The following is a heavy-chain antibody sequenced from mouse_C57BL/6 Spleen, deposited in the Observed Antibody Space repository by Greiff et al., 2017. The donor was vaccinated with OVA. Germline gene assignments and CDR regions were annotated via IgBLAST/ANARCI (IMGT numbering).Heavy chain of an antibody. J-gene: IGHJ1*03. Sequence: VQLQQPGAELVRPGSSVKLSCKASGYTFTSYWMDWVKQRPGQGLEWIGNIYPSDSETHYNQKFKDKATLTVDKSSSTAYMQLSSLTSEDSAVYYCARHYDYVRYFDVWGTGTTVTVSS. CDR1: GYTFTSYW. CDR3: ARHYDYVRYFDV. CDR2: IYPSDSET. D-gene: IGHD2-4*01. V-gene: IGHV1-61*01.